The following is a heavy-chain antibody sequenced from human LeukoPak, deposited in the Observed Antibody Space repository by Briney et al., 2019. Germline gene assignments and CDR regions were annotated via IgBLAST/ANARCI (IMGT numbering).Heavy chain of an antibody. V-gene: IGHV3-9*01. CDR1: GFTFDDYA. Sequence: GGSLRLSCAASGFTFDDYAMHWVRQAPGKGLEGVSGISWNSGSIGYADSVKGRLTISRDNAKNSLYLQMNSLRAEDTALYYCAKDARSSGYSPLFQHWGQGTLVTVSS. J-gene: IGHJ1*01. D-gene: IGHD3-22*01. CDR3: AKDARSSGYSPLFQH. CDR2: ISWNSGSI.